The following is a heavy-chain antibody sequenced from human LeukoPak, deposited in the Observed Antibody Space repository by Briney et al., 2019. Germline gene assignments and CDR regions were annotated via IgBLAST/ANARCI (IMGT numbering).Heavy chain of an antibody. J-gene: IGHJ4*02. V-gene: IGHV4-34*01. CDR2: INHSGST. D-gene: IGHD2-2*01. Sequence: PSETLSLTCAVYGGSFSGYYWSWIRQPPGKGLEWIGEINHSGSTNYNPSLKGRVTISVDTSKNQFSLKLSSVTAADTAVYYCARDVGEYCSSTSCQYYFDYWGQGTLVTVSS. CDR3: ARDVGEYCSSTSCQYYFDY. CDR1: GGSFSGYY.